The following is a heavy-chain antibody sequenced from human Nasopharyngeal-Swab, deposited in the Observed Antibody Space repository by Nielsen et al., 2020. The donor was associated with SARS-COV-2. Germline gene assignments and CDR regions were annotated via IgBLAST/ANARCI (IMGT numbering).Heavy chain of an antibody. CDR1: GAPFSSNE. CDR2: IIPILGIA. CDR3: ARTDDYGDYYWDY. D-gene: IGHD4-17*01. V-gene: IGHV1-69*10. Sequence: SVKVSCKASGAPFSSNEISWVRQAPGQGLEWMGGIIPILGIANYAQKFQGRVTITADKSTSTAYMELSSLRSEDTAVYYCARTDDYGDYYWDYWGQGTLVTVSS. J-gene: IGHJ4*02.